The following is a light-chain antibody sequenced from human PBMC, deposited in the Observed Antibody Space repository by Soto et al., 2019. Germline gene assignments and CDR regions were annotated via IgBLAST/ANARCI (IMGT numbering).Light chain of an antibody. CDR1: QSVLYSSNNKNY. Sequence: DAVMTQSPDSLAASLGERATINCKSSQSVLYSSNNKNYLAWYQQKKGQTPKLLIKWASTRESGVPDRFSGSGSETDCTLTISRLQAEDVEVYYCQQYYSSTITFGQGTRLEIK. CDR2: WAS. V-gene: IGKV4-1*01. CDR3: QQYYSSTIT. J-gene: IGKJ5*01.